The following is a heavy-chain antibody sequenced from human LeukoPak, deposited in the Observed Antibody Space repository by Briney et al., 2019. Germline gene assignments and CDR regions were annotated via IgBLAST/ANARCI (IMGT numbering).Heavy chain of an antibody. CDR2: ISYDGSNK. CDR1: GFTFSSYG. V-gene: IGHV3-30*18. J-gene: IGHJ6*02. Sequence: GRSLRLSCAASGFTFSSYGMHWVRQAPGKGLEWVAAISYDGSNKYYADSVKGRFTISRDNSKNTLYLQMNSLRAEDTAVYYCAKDGYSSGWYTPDYYYYGMDVWGQGTTVTVSS. CDR3: AKDGYSSGWYTPDYYYYGMDV. D-gene: IGHD6-19*01.